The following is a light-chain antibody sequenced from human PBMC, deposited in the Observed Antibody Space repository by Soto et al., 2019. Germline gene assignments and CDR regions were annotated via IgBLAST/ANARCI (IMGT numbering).Light chain of an antibody. V-gene: IGKV1-5*01. J-gene: IGKJ2*01. CDR2: DAS. Sequence: DIQMTQSPSTLSASVGDRVTITCRASQSISSWLAWYQQKPGKAPKLLIYDASSLESGVPSRFSGSGSGTEFTLTISSLQPDDFATYSCQQYNSSPYAFRQGTKLEIK. CDR1: QSISSW. CDR3: QQYNSSPYA.